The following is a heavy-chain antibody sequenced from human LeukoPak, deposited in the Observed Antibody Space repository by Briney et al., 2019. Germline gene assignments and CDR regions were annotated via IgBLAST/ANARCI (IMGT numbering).Heavy chain of an antibody. CDR1: GFAFGDFA. D-gene: IGHD1-1*01. CDR3: TRDHRDDWNPGYYFDY. CDR2: IKTKPYGGTT. J-gene: IGHJ4*02. Sequence: GGSLRLSCTASGFAFGDFAMNWVRQAPGKGLEWVGFIKTKPYGGTTEYAASVKGRFTISRDDSKAIAYLQMNSLKTEDTAVYYCTRDHRDDWNPGYYFDYWGQGTLVTVSS. V-gene: IGHV3-49*04.